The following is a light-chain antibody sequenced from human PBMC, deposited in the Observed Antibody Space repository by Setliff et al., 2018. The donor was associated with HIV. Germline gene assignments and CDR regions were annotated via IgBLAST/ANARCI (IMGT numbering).Light chain of an antibody. CDR1: SSDVGGYNY. V-gene: IGLV2-14*01. CDR2: DVS. J-gene: IGLJ1*01. Sequence: QSALTQPPSASGSPGQSVTISCTGTSSDVGGYNYVSWYQQHPGKAPKVMIYDVSNRPSGVSNRFSGSKSGNTASLTISGLQAEDEADYYCSSYTSRTPLYVFGTGTKVTV. CDR3: SSYTSRTPLYV.